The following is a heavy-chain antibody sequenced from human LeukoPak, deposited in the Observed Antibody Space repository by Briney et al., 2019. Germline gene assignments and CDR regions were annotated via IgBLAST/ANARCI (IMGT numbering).Heavy chain of an antibody. Sequence: PGGSLRLSCAASGFTFSTHAMHWVRQAPGKGLECVAVVSHDGNTKYYTDSVKGRFTISRDNSKNTLYLQMNGLRTDDTAVYYCARAIVGTENFDYWGQGTLVTVSS. V-gene: IGHV3-30*10. D-gene: IGHD5-12*01. CDR2: VSHDGNTK. CDR1: GFTFSTHA. J-gene: IGHJ4*02. CDR3: ARAIVGTENFDY.